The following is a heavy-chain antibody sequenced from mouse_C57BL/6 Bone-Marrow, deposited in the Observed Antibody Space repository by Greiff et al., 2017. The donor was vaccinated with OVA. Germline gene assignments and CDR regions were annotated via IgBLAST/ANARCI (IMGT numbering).Heavy chain of an antibody. CDR3: ARIYYGNRYWYFDV. J-gene: IGHJ1*03. Sequence: QVQLQQSGAELARPGASVKLSCKASGYTFTSYGISWVKQRTGQGLEWIGEIYPRSGNTYYNEKFKGKATLTADKSSSTAYMELRSLTSEDSAVYFCARIYYGNRYWYFDVWGTGTTVTVSS. D-gene: IGHD2-1*01. CDR1: GYTFTSYG. CDR2: IYPRSGNT. V-gene: IGHV1-81*01.